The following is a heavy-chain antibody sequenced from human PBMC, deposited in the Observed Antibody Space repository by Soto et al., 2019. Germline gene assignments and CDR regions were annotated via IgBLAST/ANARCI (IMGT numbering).Heavy chain of an antibody. CDR1: GGSISSSSYY. CDR3: ASIAAAGSYYYYYGMDV. V-gene: IGHV4-39*01. D-gene: IGHD6-13*01. Sequence: QLQLQESGPGLVKPSETLSLTCTVSGGSISSSSYYWGWIRQPPGKGLEWIGSIYYSGSTYYNPSLKSRVTISVDTSKNRFSLKLSSVTAADTAVYYCASIAAAGSYYYYYGMDVWGQGTTVTVSS. J-gene: IGHJ6*02. CDR2: IYYSGST.